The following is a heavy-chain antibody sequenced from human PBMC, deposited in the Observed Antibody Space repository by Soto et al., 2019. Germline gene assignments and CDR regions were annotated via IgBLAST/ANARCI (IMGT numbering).Heavy chain of an antibody. J-gene: IGHJ4*02. CDR3: AINYNTLTGYYRFFNY. V-gene: IGHV1-18*01. D-gene: IGHD3-9*01. Sequence: QVQLVQSGAEVKKPGGSVKVSCKGSGYTFISYDISWVRQAPGQGLEWMGRISAYNGNTNYAQNLQGRVTLTTDTSTSTAYMELRSLRSDVTAVYYCAINYNTLTGYYRFFNYWGQGTLVTVSS. CDR1: GYTFISYD. CDR2: ISAYNGNT.